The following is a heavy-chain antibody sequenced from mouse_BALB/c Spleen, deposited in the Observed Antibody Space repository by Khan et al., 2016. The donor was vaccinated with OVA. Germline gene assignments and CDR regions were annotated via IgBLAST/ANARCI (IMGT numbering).Heavy chain of an antibody. CDR3: ASHLTGSFAY. V-gene: IGHV5-6*01. D-gene: IGHD4-1*01. CDR1: GFTFSSYS. CDR2: ISSGGDYT. J-gene: IGHJ3*01. Sequence: EVELVESGGDLVKPGGSLKLSCAASGFTFSSYSMSWVRQTPDKRLEWVATISSGGDYTYYPDNVKGRFTISRANAKNTLYLQRGSLKSWDTALYFCASHLTGSFAYWGQGTLGTVSA.